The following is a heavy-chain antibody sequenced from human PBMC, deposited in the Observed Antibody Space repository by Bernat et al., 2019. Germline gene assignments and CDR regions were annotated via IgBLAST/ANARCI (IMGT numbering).Heavy chain of an antibody. D-gene: IGHD5-12*01. V-gene: IGHV4-34*01. CDR1: GGSFSGYY. CDR3: AREASPYYYMDV. CDR2: INHSGST. J-gene: IGHJ6*03. Sequence: QLQLQESGPGLVKPSETLSLTCAVYGGSFSGYYWSWIRQPPGKGLEWIGEINHSGSTNYNPSLKSRVTISVDTSKNQFSLKLSSVTAADTAVYYCAREASPYYYMDVWGKGTTVTVS.